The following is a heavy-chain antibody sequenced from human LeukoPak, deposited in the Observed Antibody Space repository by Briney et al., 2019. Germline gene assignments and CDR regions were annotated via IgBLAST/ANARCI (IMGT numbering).Heavy chain of an antibody. D-gene: IGHD3-10*01. CDR1: GGSISSSSYY. Sequence: PSETLSLTCTVSGGSISSSSYYWGWIRQPPGKGLEGIGSIYYSGSTYYNPSLKSRVTISVDTSKTQSSLTLSSVSAADTAVYYCARAHLWFEELLYGNAFDIWGQGTMVTVSS. CDR2: IYYSGST. CDR3: ARAHLWFEELLYGNAFDI. J-gene: IGHJ3*02. V-gene: IGHV4-39*01.